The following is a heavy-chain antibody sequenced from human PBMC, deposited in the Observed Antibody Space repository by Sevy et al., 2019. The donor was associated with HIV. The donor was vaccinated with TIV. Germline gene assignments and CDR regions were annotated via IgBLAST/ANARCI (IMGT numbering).Heavy chain of an antibody. CDR3: ARTVPGTYYYDSSRYYLKKAGAFDI. D-gene: IGHD3-22*01. V-gene: IGHV3-21*01. J-gene: IGHJ3*02. CDR2: ISSSSTYI. Sequence: GGSLRLSCAASGFTFSSYSMNWVRQAPGKGLEWVSSISSSSTYIHYADSVKGRFTISRDNAKNSLYVQMNSLRAEDTAVYYCARTVPGTYYYDSSRYYLKKAGAFDIWGQGTMVTVSS. CDR1: GFTFSSYS.